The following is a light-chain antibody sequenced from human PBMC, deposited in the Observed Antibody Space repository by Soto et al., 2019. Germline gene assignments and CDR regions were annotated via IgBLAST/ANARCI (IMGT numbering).Light chain of an antibody. CDR2: WAS. V-gene: IGKV4-1*01. Sequence: DIVMTQSPDSLAVSLGERATINCKSSQSVLNSSNNKNYLAWYQQKPGQPPKLLIYWASTRESGVPDRFSGSGSGTDFPPTISSLQAEDVAVYYCQQYYKTLAITFGGGTKVEIK. J-gene: IGKJ4*01. CDR3: QQYYKTLAIT. CDR1: QSVLNSSNNKNY.